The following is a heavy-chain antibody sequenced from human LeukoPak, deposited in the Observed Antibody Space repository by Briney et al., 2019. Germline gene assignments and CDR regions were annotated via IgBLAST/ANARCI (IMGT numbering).Heavy chain of an antibody. V-gene: IGHV3-48*01. CDR3: ARVGELRFFEWSPDY. CDR2: IDSSSSTI. CDR1: GFPFTTYN. J-gene: IGHJ4*02. D-gene: IGHD3-3*01. Sequence: HPGGSLRLSCAVSGFPFTTYNMNWVRQAPGKGLEWVSYIDSSSSTIYYADSVKGRFTVSRDNAKNSLDLQMNSLRGDDTALYYCARVGELRFFEWSPDYWGQGTLLTVSS.